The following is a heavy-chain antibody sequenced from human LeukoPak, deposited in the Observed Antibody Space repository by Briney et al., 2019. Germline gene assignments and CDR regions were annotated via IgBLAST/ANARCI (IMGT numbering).Heavy chain of an antibody. J-gene: IGHJ4*02. D-gene: IGHD1-26*01. CDR3: AKDNGRDGKRDLAEY. Sequence: GGSLRLSCAASGFTFSNYDMHWVRQAPGKGLEWVSAISGSGGSTYYADSVKGRFTISRDNSKNTLYLQMNSLRAEDTAVYYCAKDNGRDGKRDLAEYWGQGTLVTVSS. CDR2: ISGSGGST. CDR1: GFTFSNYD. V-gene: IGHV3-23*01.